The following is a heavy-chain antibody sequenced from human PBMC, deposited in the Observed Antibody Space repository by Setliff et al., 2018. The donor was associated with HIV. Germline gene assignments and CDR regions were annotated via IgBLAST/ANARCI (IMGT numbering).Heavy chain of an antibody. J-gene: IGHJ4*02. Sequence: SETLSLTCTVSGDSINSNTYYWGWIRQPPGAGPEWIGSIYYSGNTYYNPSLKSRVTISVDTSKSQFSLRLNSVTATDTALYYCARGRFHRLHRPYSGSGSLGIQYFDYWGQGTLVTVSS. CDR2: IYYSGNT. V-gene: IGHV4-39*01. D-gene: IGHD3-10*01. CDR3: ARGRFHRLHRPYSGSGSLGIQYFDY. CDR1: GDSINSNTYY.